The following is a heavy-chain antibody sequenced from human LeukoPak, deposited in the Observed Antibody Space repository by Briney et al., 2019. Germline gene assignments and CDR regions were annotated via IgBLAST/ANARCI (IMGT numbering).Heavy chain of an antibody. CDR2: ISGSGGST. V-gene: IGHV3-23*01. Sequence: GGSLRLSCAASGFTFSCYAMSWVRQAPGKGLEWVSAISGSGGSTYYADSVKGRFTISRDNSKNTLYLQMNSLRAEDTAVYYCAKEGVTNVAGYYYYGMDVWGQGTTVTVSS. CDR1: GFTFSCYA. CDR3: AKEGVTNVAGYYYYGMDV. J-gene: IGHJ6*02. D-gene: IGHD3-3*01.